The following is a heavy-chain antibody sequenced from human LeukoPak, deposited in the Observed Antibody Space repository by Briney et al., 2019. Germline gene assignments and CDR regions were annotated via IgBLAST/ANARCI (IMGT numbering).Heavy chain of an antibody. CDR3: ARGVLELYDY. V-gene: IGHV1-24*01. D-gene: IGHD1-7*01. CDR1: GYTLTELS. CDR2: FDPEKGET. J-gene: IGHJ4*02. Sequence: ASVKVSCKVSGYTLTELSMHWVRQAPGKGFEWMGRFDPEKGETIYAQKFQGRVTMTEDTSTDTAYMELSSLRSEDTAVYYCARGVLELYDYWGQGTLVTVSS.